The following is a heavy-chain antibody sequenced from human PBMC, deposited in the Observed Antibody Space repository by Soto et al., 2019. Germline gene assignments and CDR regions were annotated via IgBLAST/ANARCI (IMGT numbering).Heavy chain of an antibody. CDR2: ISGFGGST. CDR1: GFTFNTYP. CDR3: EKGRNSYDGSGYYLVPLVV. D-gene: IGHD3-22*01. Sequence: QAGGSLRLSCAASGFTFNTYPMSWVRQPPGKGLEWVSDISGFGGSTYYADSVKGRFTISRDNSKNTLFLQMNSLRAEDTAIYYCEKGRNSYDGSGYYLVPLVVWGPGTTVTVSS. V-gene: IGHV3-23*01. J-gene: IGHJ6*02.